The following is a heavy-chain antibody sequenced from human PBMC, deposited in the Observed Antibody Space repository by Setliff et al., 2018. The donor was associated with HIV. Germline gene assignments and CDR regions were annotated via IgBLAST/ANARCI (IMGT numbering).Heavy chain of an antibody. D-gene: IGHD2-21*02. CDR2: MYHTGNT. CDR1: GVSITTDGYF. CDR3: AGGRYFRDISDSRFDF. V-gene: IGHV4-31*03. J-gene: IGHJ4*02. Sequence: PSETLSLTCSVSGVSITTDGYFWSWIRHYPGKGLEWIGYMYHTGNTYSNPSLASRLVMSLDPSKNQFSLKLNSMTAADTAMFYCAGGRYFRDISDSRFDFWGQGMLVTGSS.